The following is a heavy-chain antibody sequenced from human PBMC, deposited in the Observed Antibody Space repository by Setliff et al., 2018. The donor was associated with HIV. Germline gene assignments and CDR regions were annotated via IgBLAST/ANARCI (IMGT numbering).Heavy chain of an antibody. CDR3: ARPGSSSYYYAMDV. Sequence: SETLSLTCSFSGGSISSHYWSWIRQTPGKGLGWIGTVYNPERISYNPSLRSRVTISVDTSQNQFSLKLRSVTAADTGVYYCARPGSSSYYYAMDVWGLGTTVTVSS. D-gene: IGHD3-10*01. V-gene: IGHV4-59*11. CDR2: VYNPERI. J-gene: IGHJ6*02. CDR1: GGSISSHY.